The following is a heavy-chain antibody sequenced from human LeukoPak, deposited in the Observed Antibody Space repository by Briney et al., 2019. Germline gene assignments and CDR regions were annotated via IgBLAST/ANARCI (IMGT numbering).Heavy chain of an antibody. Sequence: SETLSLTCTVSGGSISSCSYFWTWIRQPAEKRLEWIGRINTSGSTNYNPSLKSRVTISVDTSKNQFSLKLSSVTAADTAVFFCEREGYTSSWYSGYYYFDYWGQGTLVTVSS. CDR1: GGSISSCSYF. CDR3: EREGYTSSWYSGYYYFDY. V-gene: IGHV4-61*02. D-gene: IGHD6-13*01. J-gene: IGHJ4*02. CDR2: INTSGST.